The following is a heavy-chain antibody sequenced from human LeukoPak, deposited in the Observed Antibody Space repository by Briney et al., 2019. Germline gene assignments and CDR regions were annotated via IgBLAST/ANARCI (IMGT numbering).Heavy chain of an antibody. J-gene: IGHJ5*02. CDR3: ARDREWLRLFDP. D-gene: IGHD5-12*01. CDR2: IIPIFGTA. Sequence: SVKVSCKASGGTFSGYAISWVRQAPGQGLEWMGGIIPIFGTANYAQKFQGRVTITADESTSTAYMELSSLRSEDTAVYYCARDREWLRLFDPWGQGTLVTVSS. CDR1: GGTFSGYA. V-gene: IGHV1-69*13.